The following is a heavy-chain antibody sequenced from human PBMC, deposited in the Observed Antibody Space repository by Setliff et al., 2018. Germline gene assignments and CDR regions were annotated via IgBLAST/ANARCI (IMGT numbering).Heavy chain of an antibody. CDR3: VRGPGPSVVVAMPFDR. J-gene: IGHJ4*02. Sequence: GASVKVSCKTSGYNFITFGVSWVRQAPGQGLEWMGWISPYNGNTNYAQRFQGRVTMTSDTSTTTVYMELTSLKSDDTAVYYCVRGPGPSVVVAMPFDRWGQGTLVTVS. D-gene: IGHD5-12*01. CDR1: GYNFITFG. V-gene: IGHV1-18*01. CDR2: ISPYNGNT.